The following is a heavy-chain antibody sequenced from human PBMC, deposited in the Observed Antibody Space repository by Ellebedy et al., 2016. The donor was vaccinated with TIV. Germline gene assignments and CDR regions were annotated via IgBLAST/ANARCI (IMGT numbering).Heavy chain of an antibody. CDR2: IIPIFGTA. V-gene: IGHV1-69*13. D-gene: IGHD4-17*01. J-gene: IGHJ4*02. CDR3: AREGPYGDYFDY. Sequence: SVKVSXKASGGTFSSYAISWVRQAPGQGLEWMGGIIPIFGTANYAQKFQGRVTITADESTSTAYMELSSLRSEDTAVYYCAREGPYGDYFDYWGQGTLVTVSS. CDR1: GGTFSSYA.